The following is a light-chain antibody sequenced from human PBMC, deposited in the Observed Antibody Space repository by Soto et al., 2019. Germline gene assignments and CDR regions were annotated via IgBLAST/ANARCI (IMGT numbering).Light chain of an antibody. CDR3: QQYDDWPRT. V-gene: IGKV3-15*01. Sequence: EIVMTQSPATLSVSPGESATLSCRASQSVASRLAWYQHSPGQTPRLLIYDASIRATDIPARFSGGGSGTEFTLTITSLQSEDFALYYCQQYDDWPRTFGQGTKVDIK. CDR1: QSVASR. CDR2: DAS. J-gene: IGKJ1*01.